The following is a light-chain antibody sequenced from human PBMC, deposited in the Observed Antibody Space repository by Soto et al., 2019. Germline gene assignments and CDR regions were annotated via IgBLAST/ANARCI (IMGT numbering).Light chain of an antibody. CDR1: TSNPGGNT. J-gene: IGLJ2*01. V-gene: IGLV1-44*01. CDR2: TNN. Sequence: QSVLTQPPSVSGTPGQKVSISCSGTTSNPGGNTVNWYQQLPGTAPKLLIYTNNQRPSGVPDRFSGSKSGTSASLAISGLRSEDEADFYCAAWDDSLNAVVFGGGTKVTVL. CDR3: AAWDDSLNAVV.